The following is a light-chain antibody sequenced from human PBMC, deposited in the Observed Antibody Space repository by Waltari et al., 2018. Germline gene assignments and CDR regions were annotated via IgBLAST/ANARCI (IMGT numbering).Light chain of an antibody. CDR2: GAS. Sequence: EIVLTQSPGTLSFFPGERATLPCRASHIVSSDALLWYHHTPAQAPRLLICGASQRAPGVPDRFSGSGSGTDFTLTISRLEPEDFAVYYCQQYDVSPWAFGQGTKVEFK. J-gene: IGKJ1*01. V-gene: IGKV3-20*01. CDR3: QQYDVSPWA. CDR1: HIVSSDA.